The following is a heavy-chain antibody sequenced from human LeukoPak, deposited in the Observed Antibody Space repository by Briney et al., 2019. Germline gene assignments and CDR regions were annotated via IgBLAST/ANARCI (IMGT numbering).Heavy chain of an antibody. CDR1: GYSFTTYW. J-gene: IGHJ4*02. CDR2: IFPADSDT. CDR3: ARHPYGAFDY. V-gene: IGHV5-51*01. D-gene: IGHD4-17*01. Sequence: GESLKISCKGSGYSFTTYWIGWVRQMPGKGLEWMGVIFPADSDTTYNPSFQGQVTISADKSTSTAYLQWSSLKASDTAMYYCARHPYGAFDYWGQGTLVTVSS.